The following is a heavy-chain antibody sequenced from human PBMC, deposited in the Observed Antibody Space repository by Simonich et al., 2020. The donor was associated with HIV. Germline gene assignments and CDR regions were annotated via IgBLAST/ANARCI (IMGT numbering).Heavy chain of an antibody. J-gene: IGHJ2*01. CDR2: VNLGGST. D-gene: IGHD1-20*01. CDR1: GGSFSWYY. CDR3: ARSPYKVGYFDL. Sequence: QVQLQQWGAGLLEPSETLSLTCAVYGGSFSWYYWSWIRQPPRTGLEWIGEVNLGGSTYYNPSLKSRVTSSIDTSKNQFSLKLSSVTAADTAVYYCARSPYKVGYFDLWGRGTLVTVSS. V-gene: IGHV4-34*01.